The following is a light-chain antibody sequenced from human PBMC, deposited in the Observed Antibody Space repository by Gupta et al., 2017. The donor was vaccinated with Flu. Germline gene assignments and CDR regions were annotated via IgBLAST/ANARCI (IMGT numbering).Light chain of an antibody. J-gene: IGKJ4*01. V-gene: IGKV3-15*01. CDR3: QQYNNWPPLS. Sequence: ATLSVSPGERATLSCRASQSVSSSLAWYQQKPGQAPRLLIYGAATRATGIPARFSGSGSGTEFTLTISSLQSEDFAIYYCQQYNNWPPLSFGGGTRLESK. CDR1: QSVSSS. CDR2: GAA.